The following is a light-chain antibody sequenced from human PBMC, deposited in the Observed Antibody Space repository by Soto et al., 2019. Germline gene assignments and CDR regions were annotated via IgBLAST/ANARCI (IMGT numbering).Light chain of an antibody. CDR2: AES. CDR1: QSMSNY. V-gene: IGKV1-39*01. Sequence: DIQMTQSPSSLSASVGDRVTITCRASQSMSNYLNWYQQKPGKAPRLLIYAESNLQSGVPSRFSGSVSGTDFTLTISSLQPEDFATYYCQQSYTTPYTFGQGTKLEIK. J-gene: IGKJ2*01. CDR3: QQSYTTPYT.